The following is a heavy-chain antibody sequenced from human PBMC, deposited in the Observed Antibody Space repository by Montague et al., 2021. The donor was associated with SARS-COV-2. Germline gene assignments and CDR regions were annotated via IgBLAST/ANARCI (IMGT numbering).Heavy chain of an antibody. Sequence: SETLSLTRTVSGGSISSSSYYWGWIRQPPGKGLEWIGSIYYSGSTYYNPSLKSRVTISVDTSKNQFSLKLSSVTAADTAVYYCARVGRQQLVRLYGMDVGGQGTTVTVSS. CDR2: IYYSGST. CDR1: GGSISSSSYY. D-gene: IGHD6-13*01. CDR3: ARVGRQQLVRLYGMDV. V-gene: IGHV4-39*07. J-gene: IGHJ6*02.